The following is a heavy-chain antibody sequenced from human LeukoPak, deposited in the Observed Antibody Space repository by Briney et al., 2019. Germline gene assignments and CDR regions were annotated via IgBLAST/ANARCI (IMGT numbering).Heavy chain of an antibody. Sequence: GGSLRLSCAASGFTFSSYGMHWVRQAPGKGLEWVAVISYDGSNKYYADSVKGRFTISRDNSKNTLYLQMNSLRAEDTAVYYCAKENYVSSGYYYYFDYWGQGTLVTVSS. J-gene: IGHJ4*02. CDR3: AKENYVSSGYYYYFDY. CDR2: ISYDGSNK. D-gene: IGHD3-22*01. V-gene: IGHV3-30*18. CDR1: GFTFSSYG.